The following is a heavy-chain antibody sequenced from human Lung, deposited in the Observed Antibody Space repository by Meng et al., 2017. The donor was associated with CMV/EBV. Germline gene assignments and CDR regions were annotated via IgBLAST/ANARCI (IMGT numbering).Heavy chain of an antibody. J-gene: IGHJ6*02. CDR2: ISSSSSYI. CDR3: ARARVFYAMDV. V-gene: IGHV3-21*01. Sequence: GESLKISCAASGFTFSTYTINWVRQAPGKGLEWVSCISSSSSYIYYADSVKGRFTISRDNAKNSVYLQMDSLRADDTAVYYCARARVFYAMDVWGQGATVTVSS. CDR1: GFTFSTYT.